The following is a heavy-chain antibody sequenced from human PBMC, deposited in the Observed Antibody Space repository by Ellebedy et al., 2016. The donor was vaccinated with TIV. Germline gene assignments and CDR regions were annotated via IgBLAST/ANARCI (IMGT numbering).Heavy chain of an antibody. Sequence: MPSETLSLTCTVSGDSISNSRHYWGWIRQPPGKGLEWIGSIYYRGSPYYNLSLQSRVGVSLDTSKNQFSLEFLSMTAADPAVYYCARRRCSSSTCYAGCAFDVWGQGTLVTVSS. J-gene: IGHJ3*01. D-gene: IGHD2-2*01. CDR1: GDSISNSRHY. CDR3: ARRRCSSSTCYAGCAFDV. CDR2: IYYRGSP. V-gene: IGHV4-39*01.